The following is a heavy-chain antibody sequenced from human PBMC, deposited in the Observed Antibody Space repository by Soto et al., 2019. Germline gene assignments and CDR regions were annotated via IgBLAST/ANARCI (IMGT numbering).Heavy chain of an antibody. J-gene: IGHJ5*02. CDR1: GGSIGNDDYS. CDR2: IYHSGTT. CDR3: GYDWDNWFDP. V-gene: IGHV4-30-2*01. Sequence: PSETLSLTCTVSGGSIGNDDYSWSWVRQPPGKGLEWIGYIYHSGTTYYNPSLTSRVTISVDGSNNQFSLKLTSMTAADTAVYYCGYDWDNWFDPWGQGTLVTVSS. D-gene: IGHD5-12*01.